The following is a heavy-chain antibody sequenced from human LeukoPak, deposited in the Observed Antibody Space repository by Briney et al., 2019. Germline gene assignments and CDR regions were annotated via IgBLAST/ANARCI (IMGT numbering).Heavy chain of an antibody. Sequence: PSETLSLTCTVSGGSISSSSYYWGWIRQPPGKGQEWIGSIYYSGSTYYNPSLKSRVTISVDTSKNQFSLKLISLTAADTAVYYCAREILGATTPDYWGQGTLVTVSS. D-gene: IGHD1-26*01. CDR1: GGSISSSSYY. CDR3: AREILGATTPDY. V-gene: IGHV4-39*02. CDR2: IYYSGST. J-gene: IGHJ4*02.